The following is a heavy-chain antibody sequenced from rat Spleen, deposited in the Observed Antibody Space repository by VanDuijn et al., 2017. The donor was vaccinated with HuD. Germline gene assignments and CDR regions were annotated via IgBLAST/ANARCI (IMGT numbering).Heavy chain of an antibody. Sequence: EVQFVETGGGLVQPGKSLKLTCATSGLIFSTAWMHWVRQSPDKRLEWIARIKDKSNNYAPDYVESVKGRFTISSANSKLTVYLHINRLKEEDIAAYYGTTGLGARFDYWGQGVRVTVSS. V-gene: IGHV6-13*01. J-gene: IGHJ2*01. CDR2: IKDKSNNYAP. CDR1: GLIFSTAW. D-gene: IGHD5-1*01. CDR3: TTGLGARFDY.